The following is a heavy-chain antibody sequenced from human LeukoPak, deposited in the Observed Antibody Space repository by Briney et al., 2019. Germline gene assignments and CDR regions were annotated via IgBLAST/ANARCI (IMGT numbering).Heavy chain of an antibody. Sequence: SVKVSRKASGGTFSSYTISWVRQAPGQGLEWMGRIIPILGMANYAQKFQGRVTITADKSTSTAYMELSSLRSEDTAVYYCARPTTVTLEGAFDIWGQGTMVTVSS. CDR2: IIPILGMA. D-gene: IGHD4-17*01. CDR3: ARPTTVTLEGAFDI. CDR1: GGTFSSYT. J-gene: IGHJ3*02. V-gene: IGHV1-69*02.